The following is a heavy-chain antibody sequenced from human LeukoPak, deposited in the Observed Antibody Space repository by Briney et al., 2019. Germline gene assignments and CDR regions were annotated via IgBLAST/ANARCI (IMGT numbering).Heavy chain of an antibody. J-gene: IGHJ6*03. Sequence: GGSLRLSCAASGFTFSDYYMSWIRQAPGKGLEWVSYISSSGSTIYYADSVKGRFTISRDNAKNSLYLQMNSLRAEDTAVYYCARWKCSGDCYRLFHYYTDVWGKGTTVTVSS. CDR3: ARWKCSGDCYRLFHYYTDV. V-gene: IGHV3-11*01. CDR2: ISSSGSTI. D-gene: IGHD2-21*02. CDR1: GFTFSDYY.